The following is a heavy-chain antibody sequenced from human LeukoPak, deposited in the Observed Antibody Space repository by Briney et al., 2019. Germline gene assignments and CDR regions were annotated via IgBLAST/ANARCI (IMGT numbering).Heavy chain of an antibody. Sequence: PGGSLRPSCAASGFTFSDYYMDWVRQAPGKGLEWVANIKYDGSEKYYVDSVRGRFTISRDNAKNSLYLQMNSLTPEDTAVYFCAKDCSDGSCYDYWGQGTLVTVSS. J-gene: IGHJ4*02. CDR3: AKDCSDGSCYDY. CDR1: GFTFSDYY. CDR2: IKYDGSEK. D-gene: IGHD2-15*01. V-gene: IGHV3-7*04.